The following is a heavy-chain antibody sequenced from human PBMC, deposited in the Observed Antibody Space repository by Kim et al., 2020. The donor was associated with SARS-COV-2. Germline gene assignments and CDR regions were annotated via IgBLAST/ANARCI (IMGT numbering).Heavy chain of an antibody. V-gene: IGHV4-39*01. Sequence: SETLSLTCTVSGGPISSSSYYWGWIRQPPGKGLEWIGSIYYSGSTYYNPSLKSRVTISVDTSKNQFSLKLSSVTAADTAVYYCARHYVFRSGIAAAGTTWFDPWGQGTLVTVSS. CDR1: GGPISSSSYY. J-gene: IGHJ5*02. CDR3: ARHYVFRSGIAAAGTTWFDP. D-gene: IGHD6-13*01. CDR2: IYYSGST.